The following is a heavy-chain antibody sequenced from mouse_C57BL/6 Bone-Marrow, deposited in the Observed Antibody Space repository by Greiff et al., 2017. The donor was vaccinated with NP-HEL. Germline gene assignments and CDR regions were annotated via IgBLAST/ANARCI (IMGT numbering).Heavy chain of an antibody. CDR2: IYPGSGNT. CDR3: ARQLRLRDYYAMDY. V-gene: IGHV1-76*01. J-gene: IGHJ4*01. Sequence: LVESGAELVRPGASVKLSCKASGYTFTDYYINWVKQRPGQGLEWIARIYPGSGNTYYNEKFKGKATLTAEKSSSTAYMQLSSLTSEDSAVYFCARQLRLRDYYAMDYWGQGTSVTVSS. D-gene: IGHD3-2*02. CDR1: GYTFTDYY.